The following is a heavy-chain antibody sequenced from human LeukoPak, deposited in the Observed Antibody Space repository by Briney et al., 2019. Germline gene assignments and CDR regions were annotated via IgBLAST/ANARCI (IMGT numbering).Heavy chain of an antibody. CDR1: GFTFSSYA. CDR3: ARGSGTSGWPNFDY. CDR2: ISTNGGST. J-gene: IGHJ4*02. Sequence: GGSLRLSCAASGFTFSSYAMHWVRQAPGKGLEYVSAISTNGGSTYYADRVRGRFTISRDNSENTLYLQMGSLRDEDMAVYYCARGSGTSGWPNFDYWGQGTLVTVSS. D-gene: IGHD6-19*01. V-gene: IGHV3-64*02.